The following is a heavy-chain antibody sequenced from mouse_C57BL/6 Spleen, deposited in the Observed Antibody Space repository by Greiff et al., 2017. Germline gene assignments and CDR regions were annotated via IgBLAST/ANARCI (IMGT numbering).Heavy chain of an antibody. CDR3: ARRYYGYDGYYAMDY. J-gene: IGHJ4*01. Sequence: QVQLQQPGAELVKPGASVKLSCKASGYTFTSYWMQWVKQRPGQGLEWIGEIDPSDSYTNYNQKFKGKATLTVDTSSSTAYMQLSSLTSEDSAVYYCARRYYGYDGYYAMDYWGQGTSVTVSS. CDR2: IDPSDSYT. CDR1: GYTFTSYW. D-gene: IGHD2-2*01. V-gene: IGHV1-50*01.